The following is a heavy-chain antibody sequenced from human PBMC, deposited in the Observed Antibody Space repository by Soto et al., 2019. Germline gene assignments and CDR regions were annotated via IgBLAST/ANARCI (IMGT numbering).Heavy chain of an antibody. CDR2: IYSGGST. V-gene: IGHV3-66*01. CDR3: ASEDAYPLCMAV. D-gene: IGHD3-16*01. Sequence: EVQLVESGGGLVQPGGSLRLSCVASGFTVTSNYMSWVRQAPGKGLEWVSVIYSGGSTYYADSVKGRFTISRDNSKNTLYLQLNSLRAEDTAVYYCASEDAYPLCMAVWGQGTTVTVSS. J-gene: IGHJ6*02. CDR1: GFTVTSNY.